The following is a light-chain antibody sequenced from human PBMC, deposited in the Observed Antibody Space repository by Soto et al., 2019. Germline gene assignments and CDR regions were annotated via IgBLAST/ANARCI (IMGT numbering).Light chain of an antibody. J-gene: IGKJ1*01. CDR3: QQCNSYPPT. CDR2: KAS. Sequence: DIQMTQSPSTLSASVGDRVTITCRASQSISSWLAWYQQKPGKAPKVLIYKASNLQSGVPARFSGSGSGTIFTLTISSLQPDDFATYYCQQCNSYPPTFGQGTTVDIK. CDR1: QSISSW. V-gene: IGKV1-5*03.